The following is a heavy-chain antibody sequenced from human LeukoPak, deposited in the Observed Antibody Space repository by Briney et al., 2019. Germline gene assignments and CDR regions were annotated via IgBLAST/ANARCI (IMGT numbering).Heavy chain of an antibody. CDR1: GGSISSYY. CDR3: ARHALSYSNYVIFDY. V-gene: IGHV4-4*09. J-gene: IGHJ4*02. CDR2: IYTSGST. D-gene: IGHD4-11*01. Sequence: SETLSLTCTVSGGSISSYYWSWIRQPPGKGLEWIGYIYTSGSTNYNPSLKSRVTISVDTSKNQFSLKLSSVTAADTAVYYCARHALSYSNYVIFDYWGQGTLVTVSS.